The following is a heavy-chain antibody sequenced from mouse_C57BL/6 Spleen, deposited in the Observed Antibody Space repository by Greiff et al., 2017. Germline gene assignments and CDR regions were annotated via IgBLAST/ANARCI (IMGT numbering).Heavy chain of an antibody. CDR2: IDPSDSNT. J-gene: IGHJ3*01. D-gene: IGHD2-5*01. CDR3: ARALSNSWFAY. CDR1: GYTFTSYW. Sequence: QVQLQQPGAELVKPGASVKLSCKASGYTFTSYWMQWVKQRPGQGLEWIGEIDPSDSNTNYNQKFKGKATLTVDTSSSTAYMQLSSLTSEDSAVYYCARALSNSWFAYWGQGTLVTVSA. V-gene: IGHV1-50*01.